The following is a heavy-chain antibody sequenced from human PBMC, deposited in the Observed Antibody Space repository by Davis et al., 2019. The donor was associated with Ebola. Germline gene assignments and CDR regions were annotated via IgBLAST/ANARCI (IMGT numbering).Heavy chain of an antibody. CDR1: GFTFGDYA. D-gene: IGHD6-13*01. CDR2: IRSKAYGGTT. CDR3: TRPAYSSSWDFDY. J-gene: IGHJ4*02. V-gene: IGHV3-49*03. Sequence: PGGSLRLSCTASGFTFGDYAMSWFRQAPGKGLEWVGFIRSKAYGGTTEYAASVKGRFTISRDDSKSIAYLQMNSLKTEDTAVYYCTRPAYSSSWDFDYWGQGTLVTVSS.